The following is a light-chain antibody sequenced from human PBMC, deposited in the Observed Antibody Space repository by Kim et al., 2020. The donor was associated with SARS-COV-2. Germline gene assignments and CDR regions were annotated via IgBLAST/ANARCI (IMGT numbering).Light chain of an antibody. CDR3: AAWDDSLSGRV. V-gene: IGLV1-47*01. Sequence: GQRVNISCSGSRPDYGRDSGVGFRQHPGTGHKLLIYRNNQRPSGVPDRFSCSKSGTSASLAISGLRSEDEADYYCAAWDDSLSGRVFGGGTQLTVL. J-gene: IGLJ2*01. CDR2: RNN. CDR1: RPDYGRDS.